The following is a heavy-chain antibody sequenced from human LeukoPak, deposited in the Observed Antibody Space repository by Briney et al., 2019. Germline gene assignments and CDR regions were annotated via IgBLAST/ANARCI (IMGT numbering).Heavy chain of an antibody. Sequence: QPGGSLRLSCAASGFTFSHYGMHWVRQAPGKGLEWLAFISREGSNEYYADSVKGRFAISRDNSKNTLYLQMSGLGAGDTAVYYCAKDGYCSSATCYPYLFANWGQGTLVTVSS. CDR2: ISREGSNE. CDR1: GFTFSHYG. CDR3: AKDGYCSSATCYPYLFAN. D-gene: IGHD2-2*03. V-gene: IGHV3-30*18. J-gene: IGHJ4*02.